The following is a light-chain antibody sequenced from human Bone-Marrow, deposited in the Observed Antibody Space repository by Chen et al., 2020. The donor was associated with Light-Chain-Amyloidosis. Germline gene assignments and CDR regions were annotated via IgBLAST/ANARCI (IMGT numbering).Light chain of an antibody. CDR1: QRITNS. V-gene: IGKV1-5*03. CDR3: TQFYKYLT. J-gene: IGKJ4*01. CDR2: RAT. Sequence: DIQMTQSPSTLSASVGDRVTFTCRASQRITNSVAWYQQKPGKAPRLLGSRATNLESGVPSRFSGSGFGTEFTLTISSLQPDDSATYYCTQFYKYLTVGGGTKVEIK.